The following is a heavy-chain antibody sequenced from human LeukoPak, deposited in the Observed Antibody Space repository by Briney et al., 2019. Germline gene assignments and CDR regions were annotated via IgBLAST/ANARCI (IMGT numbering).Heavy chain of an antibody. Sequence: GGSLRLSCAASGFTFSSYAMSWVRQAPGKGLEWVSAISGSGGSTYYADSVKGRFTISRDNSKNTLYLQMNSLRAEDTAVYYCARDLKVTTPPHREYYYYGMDVWGQGTTVTVSS. CDR3: ARDLKVTTPPHREYYYYGMDV. V-gene: IGHV3-23*01. D-gene: IGHD4-17*01. CDR2: ISGSGGST. CDR1: GFTFSSYA. J-gene: IGHJ6*02.